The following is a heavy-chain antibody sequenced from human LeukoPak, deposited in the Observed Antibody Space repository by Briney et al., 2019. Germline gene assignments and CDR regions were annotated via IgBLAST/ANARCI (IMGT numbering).Heavy chain of an antibody. Sequence: ASVKVSCKVSGYTLTELSMHWVRQAPGKGLEWMGWINPNSGGTNYAQKFQGRVTMTRDTSISTAYMELSRLRSDDTAVYYCARESDILGYWGQGTLVTVSS. D-gene: IGHD3-9*01. J-gene: IGHJ4*02. CDR2: INPNSGGT. CDR3: ARESDILGY. CDR1: GYTLTELS. V-gene: IGHV1-2*02.